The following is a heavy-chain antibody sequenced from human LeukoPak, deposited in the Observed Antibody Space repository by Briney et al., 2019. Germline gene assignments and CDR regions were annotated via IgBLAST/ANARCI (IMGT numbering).Heavy chain of an antibody. CDR2: TYYRSKWYD. Sequence: SQTLSLTCAISGDSVSSKNGAWNWIRQSLSGGLEWLGRTYYRSKWYDEYADSVKGRVTISPDTSKNQFSLHVYSVTPEDTAVYYCARDLGTSGWYTFDFWGQGTLVTVSS. V-gene: IGHV6-1*01. CDR3: ARDLGTSGWYTFDF. J-gene: IGHJ5*01. D-gene: IGHD6-19*01. CDR1: GDSVSSKNGA.